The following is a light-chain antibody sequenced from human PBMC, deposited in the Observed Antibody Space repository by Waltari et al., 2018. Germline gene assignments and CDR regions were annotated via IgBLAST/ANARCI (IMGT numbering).Light chain of an antibody. J-gene: IGLJ2*01. Sequence: QSVLTQPPSASGTPGQRVTISCSGSSSNTGSNTVNWYQQLPGTAPKHLIYSNNQRPSGVPDRFSGSKSGTSASLAISGLQSEDEADYYCAAWDDSLNGVVFGGGTKLTVL. CDR2: SNN. CDR3: AAWDDSLNGVV. CDR1: SSNTGSNT. V-gene: IGLV1-44*01.